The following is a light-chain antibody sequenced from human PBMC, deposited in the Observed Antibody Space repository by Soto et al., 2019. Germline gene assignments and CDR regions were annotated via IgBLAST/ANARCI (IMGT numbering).Light chain of an antibody. J-gene: IGLJ1*01. CDR2: EVT. CDR1: SSDVGASNY. V-gene: IGLV2-8*01. CDR3: SSYAGTNNFV. Sequence: QSALTQPPSASGSPGQSVTISCTGTSSDVGASNYVSWYQQHPGKVPKLVIYEVTKRPSGVPDRFSGSKSGNTASLTVSGPQAEDEADYYCSSYAGTNNFVFGTGTKVTVL.